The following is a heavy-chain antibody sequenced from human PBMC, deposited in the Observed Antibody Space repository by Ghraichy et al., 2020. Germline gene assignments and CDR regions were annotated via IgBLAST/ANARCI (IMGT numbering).Heavy chain of an antibody. V-gene: IGHV4-38-2*02. CDR2: IFHSGTT. D-gene: IGHD1-1*01. J-gene: IGHJ4*02. CDR3: ARSDSFRLAGTYFFDY. Sequence: SETLSLTCTVSGYSISSGYYWGWIRQPPGKGLEWIGAIFHSGTTYYKTSLKSRITISVDTSKNQFSLKLSSVTAADTAVYFCARSDSFRLAGTYFFDYWGQGTQVTVSS. CDR1: GYSISSGYY.